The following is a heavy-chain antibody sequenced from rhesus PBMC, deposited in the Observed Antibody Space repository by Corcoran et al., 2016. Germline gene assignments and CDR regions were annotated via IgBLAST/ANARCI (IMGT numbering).Heavy chain of an antibody. V-gene: IGHV5-2*01. CDR2: IDPSDSDT. J-gene: IGHJ4*01. CDR1: GYSFTSYW. D-gene: IGHD6-31*01. Sequence: EVQLVQSGAEVKRPGESLKISCKTSGYSFTSYWISWFCQMPGKGLEWMGAIDPSDSDTRYSPSFQVQVTISADKSISTAYLQWSSLKASDTATYYCAKIAAAGGYFDYWGQGVLVTVSS. CDR3: AKIAAAGGYFDY.